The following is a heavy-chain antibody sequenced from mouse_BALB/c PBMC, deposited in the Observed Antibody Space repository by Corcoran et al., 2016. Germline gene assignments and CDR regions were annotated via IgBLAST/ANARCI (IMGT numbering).Heavy chain of an antibody. D-gene: IGHD2-10*02. Sequence: QIQLQQSGPELVKPGALVKISCKASGYTFTDYYINWVKQKPGQGLEWIGWIYPGSGNTKYNEKFKGKATLTVDTSSSTAYMQLSSLTSEDTAVYFCARGYGNYVFAYWGQGTLVTVSA. V-gene: IGHV1-84*02. J-gene: IGHJ3*01. CDR1: GYTFTDYY. CDR2: IYPGSGNT. CDR3: ARGYGNYVFAY.